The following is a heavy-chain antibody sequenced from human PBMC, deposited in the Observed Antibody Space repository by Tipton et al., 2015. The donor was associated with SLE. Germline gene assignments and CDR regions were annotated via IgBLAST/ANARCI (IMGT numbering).Heavy chain of an antibody. CDR2: ISGGGGYT. Sequence: SLRLSCVASGFIFSSYAMNWVRQAPGKGLEWVSSISGGGGYTDSADSLKGRFTISRGNSKSTLYLQMNSLRVEDTAVYYCAKDRDGGSGSYSRGYFDYWGQGILVTVSS. V-gene: IGHV3-23*01. CDR3: AKDRDGGSGSYSRGYFDY. D-gene: IGHD3-10*01. J-gene: IGHJ4*02. CDR1: GFIFSSYA.